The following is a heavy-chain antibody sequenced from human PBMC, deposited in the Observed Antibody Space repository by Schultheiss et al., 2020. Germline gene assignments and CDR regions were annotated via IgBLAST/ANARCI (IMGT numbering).Heavy chain of an antibody. J-gene: IGHJ6*03. CDR3: AKLSSGSYYYYYYMDV. CDR2: ISYDGSNK. CDR1: ALTFSSYG. D-gene: IGHD1-26*01. V-gene: IGHV3-30*18. Sequence: GGSLRLSCAASALTFSSYGMHWVRQAPGKGLEWVAVISYDGSNKYYADAVKGRFTISRDNSKNTLYLQMNSLRAEDTAVYYCAKLSSGSYYYYYYMDVWGKGTTVTVSS.